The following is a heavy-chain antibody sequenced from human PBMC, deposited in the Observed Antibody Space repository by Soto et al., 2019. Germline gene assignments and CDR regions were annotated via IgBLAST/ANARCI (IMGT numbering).Heavy chain of an antibody. CDR1: GFTFSSYS. CDR2: IGSSSGTI. CDR3: ARPTRDNAFDI. Sequence: GGSLRLSCIASGFTFSSYSMNWVRQAPGKGLEWISYIGSSSGTIYYADSVKGRFTISRDNAKNSLYLRMNSLRTEDTAVYFCARPTRDNAFDIWGQGTMVTVSS. J-gene: IGHJ3*02. D-gene: IGHD2-2*01. V-gene: IGHV3-48*01.